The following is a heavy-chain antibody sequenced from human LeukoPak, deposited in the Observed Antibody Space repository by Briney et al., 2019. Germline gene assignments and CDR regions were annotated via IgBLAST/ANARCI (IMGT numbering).Heavy chain of an antibody. CDR3: ARVRVDYSIDFDY. CDR2: ISYDGSNK. J-gene: IGHJ4*02. Sequence: GGSLRLSCAASGFTFSSYAMHWVRQAPGKGLEWVAVISYDGSNKYYADSVKGRFTISRDNSKNTLYLQMNSLRAEDTAVYYCARVRVDYSIDFDYWGQGTLVTVSS. CDR1: GFTFSSYA. V-gene: IGHV3-30-3*01. D-gene: IGHD4-11*01.